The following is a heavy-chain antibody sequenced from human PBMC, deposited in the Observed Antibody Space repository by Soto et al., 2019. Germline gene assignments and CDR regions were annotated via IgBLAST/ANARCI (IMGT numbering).Heavy chain of an antibody. CDR2: ISAYNGNT. J-gene: IGHJ4*02. CDR3: ARDPHYDILTGYDY. D-gene: IGHD3-9*01. Sequence: ASVKVSCKASGYTFTSYGISWVRQAPGQGLEWMGWISAYNGNTNYAQKLQGRVTMTTDTSTSTAYMELRSLRSDDTAVYYCARDPHYDILTGYDYWGQGTLVTVSS. CDR1: GYTFTSYG. V-gene: IGHV1-18*01.